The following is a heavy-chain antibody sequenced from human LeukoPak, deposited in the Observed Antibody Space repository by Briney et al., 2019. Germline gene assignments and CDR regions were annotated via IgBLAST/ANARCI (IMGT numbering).Heavy chain of an antibody. D-gene: IGHD2-15*01. CDR1: GVTVSSNY. CDR3: ASDRSSWGDAFDI. CDR2: IYSGGST. J-gene: IGHJ3*02. Sequence: GESLTLSCAASGVTVSSNYMSWFRQPPGKGLEWVGVIYSGGSTYYADSVKGRFTISRDTSKNTLYLQMNSMRAGDTAVYYCASDRSSWGDAFDIWGEGKMVTVSS. V-gene: IGHV3-66*01.